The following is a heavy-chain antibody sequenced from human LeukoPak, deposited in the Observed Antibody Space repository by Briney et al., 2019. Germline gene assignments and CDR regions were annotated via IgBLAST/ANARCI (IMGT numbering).Heavy chain of an antibody. CDR2: IIHSGNT. Sequence: SETLSLTCAVYGGSFSGYYWNWIRQPPGKGLEWIGAIIHSGNTNYNPSLKSRVTISVDTSKNQFSLKLSSVTAADTAVYYCARVTTYYDILTGLPTGYFDYWGQGTLVTVSS. D-gene: IGHD3-9*01. CDR1: GGSFSGYY. V-gene: IGHV4-34*12. CDR3: ARVTTYYDILTGLPTGYFDY. J-gene: IGHJ4*02.